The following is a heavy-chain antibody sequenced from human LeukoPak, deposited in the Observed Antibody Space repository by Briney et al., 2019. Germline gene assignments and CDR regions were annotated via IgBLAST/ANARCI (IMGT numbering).Heavy chain of an antibody. D-gene: IGHD1-1*01. J-gene: IGHJ5*02. Sequence: PSETLSLTCTVSGYSISSGYYWGWIRQPPGKGLEWIGSIYHSGSTYYNPSLKSRVTISVDTSKNQFSLKLSSVTAADTAVYYCARDPTYDDWFDPWGLGTLVTVSS. V-gene: IGHV4-38-2*02. CDR1: GYSISSGYY. CDR2: IYHSGST. CDR3: ARDPTYDDWFDP.